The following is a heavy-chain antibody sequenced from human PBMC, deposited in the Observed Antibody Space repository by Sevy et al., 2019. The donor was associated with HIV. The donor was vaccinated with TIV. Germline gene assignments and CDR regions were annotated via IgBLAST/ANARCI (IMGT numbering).Heavy chain of an antibody. D-gene: IGHD5-18*01. Sequence: GGSLRLSCAASGFTFSDYYMSWIRQAPGKGLEWVSYISSSGSTIYYADSVKGRFTISRDNAKNSLYLQMKSLRAEDTAVYYCARDRYTYGSYYFDYWGQGTLVTVSS. V-gene: IGHV3-11*01. CDR2: ISSSGSTI. CDR1: GFTFSDYY. J-gene: IGHJ4*02. CDR3: ARDRYTYGSYYFDY.